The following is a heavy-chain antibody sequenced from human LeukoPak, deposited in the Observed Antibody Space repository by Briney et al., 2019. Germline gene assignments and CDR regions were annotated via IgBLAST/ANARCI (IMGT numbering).Heavy chain of an antibody. J-gene: IGHJ5*02. CDR2: IHNSGRT. CDR3: ARTTEDCSSTSCYQYWFDP. Sequence: SETLSLTCTVSVGSIGTFYWTWIRQPPGKGLEWIGYIHNSGRTNYNASLNSRVTISVDTSKNQFSLRLRSVTAADTAVYYCARTTEDCSSTSCYQYWFDPWGQGTLVTVSS. D-gene: IGHD2-2*01. CDR1: VGSIGTFY. V-gene: IGHV4-59*01.